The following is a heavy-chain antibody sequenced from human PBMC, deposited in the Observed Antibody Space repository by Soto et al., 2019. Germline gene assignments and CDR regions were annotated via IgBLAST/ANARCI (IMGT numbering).Heavy chain of an antibody. Sequence: QVTLKESGPVLVKPTETLTLRCTVSGLSISDSEMGVSWIRPPPGKALEWLAHIDSSGEKSYRTFLKSRLTISKDTSKSQIVLIMTNMDPADTGTYYCARRHLAVAVSPWFDPWGQGILVTVSS. CDR2: IDSSGEK. CDR1: GLSISDSEMG. CDR3: ARRHLAVAVSPWFDP. V-gene: IGHV2-26*01. D-gene: IGHD6-19*01. J-gene: IGHJ5*02.